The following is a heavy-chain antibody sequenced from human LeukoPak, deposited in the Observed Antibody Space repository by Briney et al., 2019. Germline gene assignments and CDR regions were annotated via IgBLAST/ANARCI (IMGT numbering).Heavy chain of an antibody. Sequence: PSETLSLTCTVSGDSISIGSYYWSWLRQPAGKGLEWIGHMNTTGSTKYNPSLNSRVTISVDTSNNQFSLKVSSGTAADTAVYYCARDWDYWGQGTLVTVSS. J-gene: IGHJ4*02. V-gene: IGHV4-61*09. CDR3: ARDWDY. CDR1: GDSISIGSYY. CDR2: MNTTGST.